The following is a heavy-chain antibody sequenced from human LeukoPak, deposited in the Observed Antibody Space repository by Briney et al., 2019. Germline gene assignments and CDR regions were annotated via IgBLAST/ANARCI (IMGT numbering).Heavy chain of an antibody. Sequence: GGSLRLSCAASGFTFSSYAMHWVRQAPGKGLEWVAVISYDGSNKYYADSVKGRFTISRDNSKNTLYLQMNSLRAEDTAVYYCARDIGRSNYGPTDVWGQGTTATVSS. V-gene: IGHV3-30-3*01. CDR2: ISYDGSNK. CDR3: ARDIGRSNYGPTDV. D-gene: IGHD4-4*01. CDR1: GFTFSSYA. J-gene: IGHJ6*02.